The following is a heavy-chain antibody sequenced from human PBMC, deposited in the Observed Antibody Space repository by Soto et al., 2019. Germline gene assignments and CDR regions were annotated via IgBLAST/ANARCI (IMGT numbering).Heavy chain of an antibody. CDR2: IKSKTDGGTT. D-gene: IGHD3-22*01. Sequence: EVQLVESGGGLVKPGGSLRLSCAASGFTFRNAWMSWVRQAPGKGLEWVGRIKSKTDGGTTDYAAPVKGRFTISRDDSKNTLYLQMNSLKTEDTAVYYCTAGGPITMMKGGYWGQGTLVTVSS. J-gene: IGHJ4*02. CDR3: TAGGPITMMKGGY. CDR1: GFTFRNAW. V-gene: IGHV3-15*01.